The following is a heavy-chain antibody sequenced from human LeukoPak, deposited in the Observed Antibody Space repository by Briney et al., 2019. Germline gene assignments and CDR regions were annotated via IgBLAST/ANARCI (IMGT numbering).Heavy chain of an antibody. CDR3: ARGTPGYNYV. J-gene: IGHJ4*02. CDR2: IYSGGGT. D-gene: IGHD5-18*01. Sequence: GGSLRLSCAASGFTVNSDYMTWVRQAPGKGLEWVSIIYSGGGTDHADSVKGRFTISRDNSKNMVYLQINSLRAEDTAVYYCARGTPGYNYVRGQGTLVTVSS. V-gene: IGHV3-53*01. CDR1: GFTVNSDY.